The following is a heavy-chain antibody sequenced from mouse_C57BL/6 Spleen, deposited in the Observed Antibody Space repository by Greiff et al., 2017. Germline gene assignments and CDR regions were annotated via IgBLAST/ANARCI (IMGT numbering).Heavy chain of an antibody. CDR3: FYDGPSGY. CDR1: GYTFTSYW. J-gene: IGHJ2*01. CDR2: IDPSDSYT. D-gene: IGHD1-2*01. V-gene: IGHV1-50*01. Sequence: QVQLQQPGAELVKPGASVKLSCKASGYTFTSYWMQWVKQRPGQGLEWIGEIDPSDSYTNYNQKFKGKATLTVDTSSSTAYMQLTSLPSEDSAVXYCFYDGPSGYWGQGTTLTVSS.